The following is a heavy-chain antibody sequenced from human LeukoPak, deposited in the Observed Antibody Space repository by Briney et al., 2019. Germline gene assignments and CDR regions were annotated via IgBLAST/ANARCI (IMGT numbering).Heavy chain of an antibody. CDR3: ACLSGSGSYLDY. Sequence: SETLSLTCTVSGGSISSYYWSWIRQPPGKGLERIGYIYYSGSTNYDPSLKSRVTISVDTSKNQFSLKLSSVTAADTAVYYCACLSGSGSYLDYWGQGTLVTVSS. V-gene: IGHV4-59*01. CDR2: IYYSGST. J-gene: IGHJ4*02. CDR1: GGSISSYY. D-gene: IGHD3-10*01.